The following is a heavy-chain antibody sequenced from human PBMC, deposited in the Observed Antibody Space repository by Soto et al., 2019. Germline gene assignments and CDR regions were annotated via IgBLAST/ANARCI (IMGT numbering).Heavy chain of an antibody. CDR3: AHSAGDEGLVDYYYYGMDV. J-gene: IGHJ6*02. CDR2: IYWDDDK. CDR1: GFSLSTSGVG. D-gene: IGHD2-8*02. V-gene: IGHV2-5*02. Sequence: QITLKESGPPLVKPTQTLTLTCTFSGFSLSTSGVGVGWIRQPPGKALEWLALIYWDDDKRYSPSLKSRLTITKDTSKNQVVLTMTNMDPVDTATYYCAHSAGDEGLVDYYYYGMDVWGQGTTVTVSS.